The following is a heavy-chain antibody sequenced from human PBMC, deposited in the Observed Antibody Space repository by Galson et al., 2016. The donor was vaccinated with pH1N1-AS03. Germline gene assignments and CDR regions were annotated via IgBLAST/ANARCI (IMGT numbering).Heavy chain of an antibody. V-gene: IGHV3-48*02. CDR1: GFTFSYYS. CDR2: ISSRGGSI. CDR3: ARIVTMSDFDS. D-gene: IGHD1-26*01. J-gene: IGHJ4*02. Sequence: SLRLSCAASGFTFSYYSMNWVRQAPGKGLEWVSYISSRGGSIYHADSVKGRFSISRDNAKESLYLQMNSLRDEVTGVYYWARIVTMSDFDSWGKGTLVTVSS.